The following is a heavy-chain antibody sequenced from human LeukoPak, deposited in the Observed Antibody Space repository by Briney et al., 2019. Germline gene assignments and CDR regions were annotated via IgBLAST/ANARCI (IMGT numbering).Heavy chain of an antibody. CDR2: ISNDLSTI. V-gene: IGHV3-48*04. CDR3: ARARGGRTYSETGGYPVFDN. J-gene: IGHJ4*02. CDR1: GFDFSTYS. Sequence: GGSLRLSCEVSGFDFSTYSMNWVRQAPGKGLEWISYISNDLSTIHYAASVKGRFTISRDNARNSLYLQMDSLRAEDTAVYFCARARGGRTYSETGGYPVFDNWGQGTLVTVSS. D-gene: IGHD2-8*02.